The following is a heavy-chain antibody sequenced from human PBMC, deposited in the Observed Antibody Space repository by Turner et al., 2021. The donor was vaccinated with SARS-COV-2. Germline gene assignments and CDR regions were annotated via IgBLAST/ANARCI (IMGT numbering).Heavy chain of an antibody. CDR2: IFLGDSDT. J-gene: IGHJ6*02. CDR1: GHSISSYW. V-gene: IGHV5-51*01. Sequence: EVQLEQSGAEVKKPGESLKISCKGSGHSISSYWIGWVRQMPGKGLEWMGIIFLGDSDTRYSPSFQGQVTISADNSITTAYLQWSSLKASDTATYYCAKLRGSSYGMDVWGHGTTVTVSS. CDR3: AKLRGSSYGMDV. D-gene: IGHD6-6*01.